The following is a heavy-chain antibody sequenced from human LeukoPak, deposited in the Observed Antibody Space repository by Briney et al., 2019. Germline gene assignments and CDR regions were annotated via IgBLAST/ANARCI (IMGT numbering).Heavy chain of an antibody. D-gene: IGHD3-3*01. V-gene: IGHV3-23*01. CDR1: GFTFSSYA. J-gene: IGHJ4*02. CDR3: AKRLSFGVAIGDFDY. Sequence: GGSLRLSCAASGFTFSSYAMSWARQAPGKGLQWLSAISGSGDSTYYADSVKGRFTISRDTSMDTLYLQMNSLRAEDTAIYYCAKRLSFGVAIGDFDYWGQGTLVTVSS. CDR2: ISGSGDST.